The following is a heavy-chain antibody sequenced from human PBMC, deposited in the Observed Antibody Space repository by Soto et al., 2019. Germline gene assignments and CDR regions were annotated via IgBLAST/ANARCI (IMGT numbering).Heavy chain of an antibody. CDR3: ARGVSAGVDY. CDR2: MQPSTGRT. D-gene: IGHD1-26*01. Sequence: QVKLVQSGAEVREPGASVKVSCKASGYSFTSLDINWVRQTAGQGLEWMGWMQPSTGRTGYAQKLQGRVTMTRDTSINTAYMELTTLTSDDTAFYYCARGVSAGVDYWGQGTLVTVSS. V-gene: IGHV1-8*01. J-gene: IGHJ4*02. CDR1: GYSFTSLD.